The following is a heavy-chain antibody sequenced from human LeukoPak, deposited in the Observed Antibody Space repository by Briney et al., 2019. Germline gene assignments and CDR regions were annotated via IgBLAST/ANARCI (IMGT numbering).Heavy chain of an antibody. CDR2: ISYDGSNK. J-gene: IGHJ4*02. CDR1: GFTVSSKY. Sequence: GGSLRLSCAASGFTVSSKYMSWVRQAPGKGLEWVAVISYDGSNKYYADSVKGRFTISRDNSKNTLYLQMNSLRAEDTAVYYCASAPYYDYVWGSYRQPIYYFDYWGQGTLVTVSS. D-gene: IGHD3-16*02. CDR3: ASAPYYDYVWGSYRQPIYYFDY. V-gene: IGHV3-30-3*01.